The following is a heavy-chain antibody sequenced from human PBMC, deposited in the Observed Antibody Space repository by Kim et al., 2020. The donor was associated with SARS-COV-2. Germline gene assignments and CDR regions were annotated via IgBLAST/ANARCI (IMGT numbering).Heavy chain of an antibody. CDR2: ISSSGSTI. D-gene: IGHD4-17*01. CDR1: GFTFSDYY. Sequence: GSLRLSCAASGFTFSDYYMSWIRQAPGKGLEWVSYISSSGSTIYYADSVKGRFTISRDNAKNSLYLQMNSLRAEDTAVYYCARDDYGGQRFFGYYYYGMDVWGQGTTVTVSS. CDR3: ARDDYGGQRFFGYYYYGMDV. V-gene: IGHV3-11*01. J-gene: IGHJ6*02.